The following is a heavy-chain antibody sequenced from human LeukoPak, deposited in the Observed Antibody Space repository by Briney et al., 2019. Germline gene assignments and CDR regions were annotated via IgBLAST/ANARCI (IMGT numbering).Heavy chain of an antibody. CDR1: GFTFSSYS. V-gene: IGHV3-21*01. CDR2: ISSSSSYI. D-gene: IGHD6-6*01. J-gene: IGHJ4*02. CDR3: ARDTRIAARPPDY. Sequence: GGSLRLSCAASGFTFSSYSMNWVRQAPGKGLEWVSSISSSSSYIYYADSVKGRFTISRDNAKNSLYLQMNSLRAEDTAVYYCARDTRIAARPPDYWGQGTLVTVSS.